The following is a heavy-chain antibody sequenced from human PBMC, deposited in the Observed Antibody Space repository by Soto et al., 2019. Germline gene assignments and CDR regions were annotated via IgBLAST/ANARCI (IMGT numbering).Heavy chain of an antibody. Sequence: QVQLVQSGAEVKKPGASVKVSCKASGYTFTSYDINWVRQATGQGLEWMGWMNPNSGNTGYAQKFQGRVTMTRNTSVGTAYMGLSSLRSEDTAVYYCARERTGTTSMDVWGQGTTVTVSS. V-gene: IGHV1-8*01. CDR3: ARERTGTTSMDV. CDR2: MNPNSGNT. D-gene: IGHD1-1*01. J-gene: IGHJ6*02. CDR1: GYTFTSYD.